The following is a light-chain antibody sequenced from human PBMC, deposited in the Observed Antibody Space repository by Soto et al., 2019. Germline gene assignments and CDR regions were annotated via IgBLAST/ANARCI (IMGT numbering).Light chain of an antibody. CDR2: RAS. CDR1: QTISSSF. J-gene: IGKJ3*01. CDR3: HQLGSSPLDT. Sequence: EIVLTQSPGTLSLSPGERATLSCRASQTISSSFLAWYQQKPGQAPRLLIYRASRRAPGIPDRFSGSGSWTDFTPPISRLEPDDFVVYYCHQLGSSPLDTFGPGTKVEIK. V-gene: IGKV3-20*01.